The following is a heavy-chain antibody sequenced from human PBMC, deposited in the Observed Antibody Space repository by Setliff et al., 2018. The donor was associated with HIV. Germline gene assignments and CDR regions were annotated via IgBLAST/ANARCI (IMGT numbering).Heavy chain of an antibody. V-gene: IGHV1-69*13. Sequence: GASVKVSCKASGGTFSNYAISWVRQAPGQGLEWMGGIIPIFGTANYAQKFQGRVTITADESTSTAYMELSSLRSEDTAVYYCARGEKRFLEWLPLDYYYYYYMDVWGKGITVTVSS. J-gene: IGHJ6*03. D-gene: IGHD3-3*01. CDR1: GGTFSNYA. CDR3: ARGEKRFLEWLPLDYYYYYYMDV. CDR2: IIPIFGTA.